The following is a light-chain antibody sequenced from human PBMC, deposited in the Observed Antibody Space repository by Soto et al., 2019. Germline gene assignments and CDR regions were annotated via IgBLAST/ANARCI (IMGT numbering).Light chain of an antibody. CDR1: TGAVTSGYY. CDR2: SIS. J-gene: IGLJ3*02. Sequence: QAVVTQEPSLTVSPGGTVTLTCASSTGAVTSGYYPNWFQQKPGQAPRALIYSISSIHSWTPARFSGSLLGGKAALTLSGVQPEDEAEYYCLLYYGGARRWVFGGGTKVTVL. V-gene: IGLV7-43*01. CDR3: LLYYGGARRWV.